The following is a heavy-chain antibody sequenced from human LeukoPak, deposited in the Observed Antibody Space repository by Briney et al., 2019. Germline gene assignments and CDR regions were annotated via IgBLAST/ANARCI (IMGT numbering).Heavy chain of an antibody. V-gene: IGHV4-4*07. Sequence: SETLSLTCTVSGGSISGYYWSWVRQPAGKGLEWIGRIYSSGSANYNPSLKSRVTISVDSSKNQFSLKLTSVTAADTAVYYCARQNFVVVTAIRIFDYWGQGTLVTVSS. CDR1: GGSISGYY. CDR2: IYSSGSA. D-gene: IGHD2-21*02. CDR3: ARQNFVVVTAIRIFDY. J-gene: IGHJ4*02.